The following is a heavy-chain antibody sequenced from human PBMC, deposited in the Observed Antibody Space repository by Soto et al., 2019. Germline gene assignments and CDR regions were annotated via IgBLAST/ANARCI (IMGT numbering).Heavy chain of an antibody. V-gene: IGHV3-21*01. CDR2: ITSSSIYT. CDR3: ARVRREGIAIAQMDV. D-gene: IGHD2-21*01. CDR1: GFTFTDYT. J-gene: IGHJ6*02. Sequence: EVQLVESGGCLVKPGGSLRLSCAASGFTFTDYTMNWVRQAPGKGLEWVSSITSSSIYTYYADSLEGRFTISRDNAESSLYLQMNSLRAEDTAVYFCARVRREGIAIAQMDVWGQGTTVTVSS.